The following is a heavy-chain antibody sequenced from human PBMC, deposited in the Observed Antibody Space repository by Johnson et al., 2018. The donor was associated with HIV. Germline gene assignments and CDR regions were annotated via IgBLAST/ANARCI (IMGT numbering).Heavy chain of an antibody. V-gene: IGHV3-7*01. CDR3: ARVRIIYSSSSHAFDI. CDR2: IKQDGSEK. D-gene: IGHD6-6*01. Sequence: VRLVESGGGVVQPGRSLRLSCAASGFTFSSFAMHWVRQAPGKGLEWVANIKQDGSEKYYVDSVKGRFTISRDNSKNTLYLQMSSLRVEDTAVYCCARVRIIYSSSSHAFDIWGQGTMVTVS. J-gene: IGHJ3*02. CDR1: GFTFSSFA.